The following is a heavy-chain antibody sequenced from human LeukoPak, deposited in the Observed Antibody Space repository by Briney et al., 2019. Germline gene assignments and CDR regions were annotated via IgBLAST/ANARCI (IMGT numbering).Heavy chain of an antibody. D-gene: IGHD3-9*01. CDR2: IYYRGST. Sequence: TSETLSLTYTVSGGSISSYYWSWIRQPPGKGLEGIGYIYYRGSTNYNPSLKSRVTISVDTSNNQFSLKLSAVTAADTAVYYFAGHGAQEEYNDILTVYTPFDYWGQGTLVTVSS. V-gene: IGHV4-59*08. CDR1: GGSISSYY. J-gene: IGHJ4*02. CDR3: AGHGAQEEYNDILTVYTPFDY.